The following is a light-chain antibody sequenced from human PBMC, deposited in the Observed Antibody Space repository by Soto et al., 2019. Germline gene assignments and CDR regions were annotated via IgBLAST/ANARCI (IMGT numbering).Light chain of an antibody. CDR1: QSISSW. Sequence: QLPRAAYTIPVAVVGSLIIKRRASQSISSWLAWYQQKPGKAPNLLIYKASTLESGVPSRFSVSGSGTEFPMTISGVQPEDFETYYFQLHISYPLPFGGGTKVDIK. V-gene: IGKV1-5*03. CDR3: QLHISYPLP. J-gene: IGKJ4*01. CDR2: KAS.